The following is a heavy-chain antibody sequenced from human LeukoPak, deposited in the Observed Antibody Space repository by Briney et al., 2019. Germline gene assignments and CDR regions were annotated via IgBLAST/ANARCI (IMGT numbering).Heavy chain of an antibody. J-gene: IGHJ4*02. D-gene: IGHD6-19*01. V-gene: IGHV1-2*02. CDR1: VYTFTAYY. CDR2: INPNSDGT. Sequence: ASLKVSCKPSVYTFTAYYIHWVRQAPGQRLEWMGWINPNSDGTNYAQKFQGRVTMARDTSISTAYMELSSLTSDDTAVYYCARGGSGGGVFVYWGQGTPVSVSS. CDR3: ARGGSGGGVFVY.